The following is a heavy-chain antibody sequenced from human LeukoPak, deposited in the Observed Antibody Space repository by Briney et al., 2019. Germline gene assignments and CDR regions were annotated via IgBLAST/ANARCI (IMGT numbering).Heavy chain of an antibody. Sequence: VESLKISCKGSANSFTSQWIGWVHQAPAKGLDWMGIMYPGDYDTRYSPSFEGHVTISADKSITTAYLQWSSLKASDTAMYYCGSGERSYHFDNWGQGSLVTVSS. CDR2: MYPGDYDT. CDR3: GSGERSYHFDN. CDR1: ANSFTSQW. V-gene: IGHV5-51*07. D-gene: IGHD1-26*01. J-gene: IGHJ4*02.